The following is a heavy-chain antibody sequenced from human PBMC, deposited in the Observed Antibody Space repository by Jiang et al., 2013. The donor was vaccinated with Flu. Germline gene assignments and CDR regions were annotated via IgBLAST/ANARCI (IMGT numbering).Heavy chain of an antibody. CDR2: INPNSGGT. CDR1: GYTFTGYY. J-gene: IGHJ4*02. CDR3: ARARYYYDSSGYSGFDY. D-gene: IGHD3-22*01. V-gene: IGHV1-2*02. Sequence: SVKVSCKASGYTFTGYYMHWVRQAPGQGLEWMGWINPNSGGTNYAQKFQGRVTMTRDTSTSTVYMELSSLRSEDTAVYYCARARYYYDSSGYSGFDYWGQGTLVTVSS.